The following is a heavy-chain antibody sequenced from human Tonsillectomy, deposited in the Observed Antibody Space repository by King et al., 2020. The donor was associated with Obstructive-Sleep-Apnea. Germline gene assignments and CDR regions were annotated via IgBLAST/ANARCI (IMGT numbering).Heavy chain of an antibody. CDR2: IHYSGTT. CDR3: ASPQLSGNDAFDI. CDR1: GGSISSGDFF. Sequence: QLQESGPGLVKPSQTLSLTCTVSGGSISSGDFFWSWIRQPPGKGLEWIGYIHYSGTTYFNPSLESRVSISVDPSKNRFSLNLTSVAVADTAVYYCASPQLSGNDAFDIWGKGTLVTVSS. J-gene: IGHJ3*02. V-gene: IGHV4-30-4*01. D-gene: IGHD1-1*01.